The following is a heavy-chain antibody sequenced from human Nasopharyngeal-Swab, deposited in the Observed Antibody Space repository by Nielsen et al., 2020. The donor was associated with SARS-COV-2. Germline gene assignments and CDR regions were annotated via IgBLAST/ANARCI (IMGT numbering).Heavy chain of an antibody. CDR3: ARPIHTTRPYWFDP. V-gene: IGHV3-7*03. J-gene: IGHJ5*02. CDR2: INQDGSEI. Sequence: GESLKISCSASGFTFTNYWMTWVRQAPGKGLEWVANINQDGSEILYLDSVKGRFTISRDNAKNSLHLQINSLRPDDTAVYYCARPIHTTRPYWFDPWGQGALVTVSS. D-gene: IGHD1-14*01. CDR1: GFTFTNYW.